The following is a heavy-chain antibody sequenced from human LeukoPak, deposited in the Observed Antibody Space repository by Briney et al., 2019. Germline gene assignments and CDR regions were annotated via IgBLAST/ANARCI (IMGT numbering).Heavy chain of an antibody. J-gene: IGHJ3*02. D-gene: IGHD5-18*01. CDR2: IIPIFGTA. V-gene: IGHV1-69*06. CDR1: GGTFSSYA. CDR3: ARDSVRYGYSYGYRAFDI. Sequence: SVKVSCKASGGTFSSYAISWVRQAPGQGLEWMGGIIPIFGTANYAQKFQGRVTITADKSTSTAYMELSSLRSEDTAVYYCARDSVRYGYSYGYRAFDIWGQGTMVTVSS.